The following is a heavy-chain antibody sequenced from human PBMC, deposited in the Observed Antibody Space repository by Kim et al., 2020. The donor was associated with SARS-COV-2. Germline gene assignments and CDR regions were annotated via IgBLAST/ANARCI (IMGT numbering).Heavy chain of an antibody. V-gene: IGHV4-39*01. CDR2: IYYSGST. CDR3: ASQEDYGGNSAGDGAFDI. CDR1: GGSISSSSYY. Sequence: SETLSLTCTVSGGSISSSSYYWGWIRQPPGKGLEWIGSIYYSGSTYYNPSLKSRVTISVDTSKNQFSLKLSSVTAADTAVYYCASQEDYGGNSAGDGAFDIWGQGTMVTVSS. D-gene: IGHD4-17*01. J-gene: IGHJ3*02.